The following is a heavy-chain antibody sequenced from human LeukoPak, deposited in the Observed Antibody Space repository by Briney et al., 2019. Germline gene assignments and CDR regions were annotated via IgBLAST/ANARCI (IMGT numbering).Heavy chain of an antibody. D-gene: IGHD5-18*01. J-gene: IGHJ3*02. CDR3: ARARGYKYGIFDI. Sequence: SETLSLTCIVSAGSVSTIDYYWAWIRLPPGKGLEWIGSLSYTGGPFYNASLKGRATISVDHSKNQFFLSLTSVTAADSAVYYCARARGYKYGIFDIWGQATMVIVSS. V-gene: IGHV4-39*07. CDR2: LSYTGGP. CDR1: AGSVSTIDYY.